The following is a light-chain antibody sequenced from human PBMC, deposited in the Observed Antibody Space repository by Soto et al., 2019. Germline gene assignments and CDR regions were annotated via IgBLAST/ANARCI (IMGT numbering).Light chain of an antibody. CDR2: GAS. V-gene: IGKV3-20*01. CDR3: QQYGSSPPWT. Sequence: EIELTQSPCTLSLSPGERATLSCRAIQSVSSSYLAWYQQKPGQAPRLLIYGASSRATGIPDRFSGSGSGTDFTLTISRLEPEDFAVYYCQQYGSSPPWTFGQGTKVDIK. J-gene: IGKJ1*01. CDR1: QSVSSSY.